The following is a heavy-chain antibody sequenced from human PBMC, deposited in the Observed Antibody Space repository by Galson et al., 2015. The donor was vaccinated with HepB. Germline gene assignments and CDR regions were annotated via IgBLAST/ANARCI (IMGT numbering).Heavy chain of an antibody. D-gene: IGHD6-19*01. CDR2: ISYDGSNK. CDR1: GFTFSSYA. Sequence: SLRLSCAASGFTFSSYAMHWVRQAPGKGLEWVAVISYDGSNKYYADSVKGRFTISRDNSKNTLYLQMNSLRAEDTAVYYCARAPGIAVAGQWYFDLWGRGTLVTVSS. J-gene: IGHJ2*01. V-gene: IGHV3-30-3*01. CDR3: ARAPGIAVAGQWYFDL.